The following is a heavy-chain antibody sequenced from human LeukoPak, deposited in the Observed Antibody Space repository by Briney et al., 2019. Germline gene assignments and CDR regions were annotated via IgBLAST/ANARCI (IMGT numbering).Heavy chain of an antibody. J-gene: IGHJ3*02. Sequence: SGPTLVNPTQTLTLTCTFSGFSLSTSGMCVSWIRQPPGKALEWLARIDWDDDKYYSTSLKTRLTISKDTSKNQVVLTMTNMDPVDTATYYCARMSARTGNDAFDIWGKGTMVTVSS. CDR3: ARMSARTGNDAFDI. D-gene: IGHD1-1*01. CDR2: IDWDDDK. V-gene: IGHV2-70*11. CDR1: GFSLSTSGMC.